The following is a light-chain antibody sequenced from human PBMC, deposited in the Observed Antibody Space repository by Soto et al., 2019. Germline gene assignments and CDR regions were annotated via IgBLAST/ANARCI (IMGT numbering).Light chain of an antibody. CDR1: QSISSY. Sequence: DIQMTQKPSSLSASVGDRVTITCRASQSISSYLNWYQQRPGKAPKLLIYAASSLQSGVPSRFSGSGSGTDFTLTISSLQPEDFATYYCQQSYSTRWPFGQGTKVDI. CDR2: AAS. CDR3: QQSYSTRWP. J-gene: IGKJ1*01. V-gene: IGKV1-39*01.